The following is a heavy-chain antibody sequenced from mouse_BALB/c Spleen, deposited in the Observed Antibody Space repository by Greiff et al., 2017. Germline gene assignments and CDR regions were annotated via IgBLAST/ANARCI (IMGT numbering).Heavy chain of an antibody. CDR1: GDSITSGY. Sequence: VQLKESGPSLVKPSQTLSLTCSVTGDSITSGYWNWIRKFPGNKLEYMGYISYSGSTYYNPSLKSRISITRDTSKNQYNLQLNTVTTEDTATYYSARYKATVVERYFDVWGAGTTVTVSS. CDR3: ARYKATVVERYFDV. CDR2: ISYSGST. D-gene: IGHD1-1*01. V-gene: IGHV3-8*02. J-gene: IGHJ1*01.